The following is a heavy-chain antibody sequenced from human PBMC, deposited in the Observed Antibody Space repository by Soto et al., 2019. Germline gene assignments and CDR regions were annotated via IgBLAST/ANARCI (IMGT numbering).Heavy chain of an antibody. Sequence: PSETLSLTCSVSGGSINSGGYFWRWIRQHPGQGLECIGYIYSSGITYYDPSLKSRVTISVDTSKNELSLQLRSVTAADTAVYFCASFHNTSPEWFDPWGQGTLVTVSS. CDR2: IYSSGIT. D-gene: IGHD1-20*01. J-gene: IGHJ5*02. CDR3: ASFHNTSPEWFDP. CDR1: GGSINSGGYF. V-gene: IGHV4-31*03.